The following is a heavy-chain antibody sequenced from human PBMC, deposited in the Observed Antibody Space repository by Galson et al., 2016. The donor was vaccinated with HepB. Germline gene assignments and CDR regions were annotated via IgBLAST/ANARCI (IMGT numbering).Heavy chain of an antibody. J-gene: IGHJ5*02. Sequence: SLRLSCAASGFTFSRYGMHWVRQAPGKGLEWVAVILYDGSKKYHADSVKGRFTISRDNSKNTLYLQMNSLRAEDTAVYYCARDSFTIFGVTPNWFDPWGQGTLVTVSS. CDR2: ILYDGSKK. CDR1: GFTFSRYG. V-gene: IGHV3-33*01. D-gene: IGHD3-3*01. CDR3: ARDSFTIFGVTPNWFDP.